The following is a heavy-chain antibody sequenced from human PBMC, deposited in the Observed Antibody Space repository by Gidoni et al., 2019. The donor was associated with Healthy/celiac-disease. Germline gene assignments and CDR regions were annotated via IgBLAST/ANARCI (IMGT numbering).Heavy chain of an antibody. Sequence: VQLVQSGAEVKKPGESLKITCKGSGYSFTSYWIGWVRQMPGKGLEWMGIIYPGDSDTRYSPSFQGQVTISADKSISTAYLQWSSLKASDTAMYYCASYYYDSSGLGGWFDPWGQGTLVTVSS. CDR2: IYPGDSDT. D-gene: IGHD3-22*01. V-gene: IGHV5-51*01. CDR1: GYSFTSYW. J-gene: IGHJ5*02. CDR3: ASYYYDSSGLGGWFDP.